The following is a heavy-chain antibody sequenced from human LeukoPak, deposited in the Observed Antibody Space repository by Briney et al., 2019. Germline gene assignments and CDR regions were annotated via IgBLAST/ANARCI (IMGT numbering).Heavy chain of an antibody. D-gene: IGHD3-3*01. Sequence: TGGSLRLSCAASGFTFSSYSMNWVRQAPGKGLEWVSSISSSSSYIYYADSVKGRFTISRDNAKNSLYLQMNSLRAEDTAVYYCARVVLLRLLEWLSHGYMDVWGKGTTVTVSS. V-gene: IGHV3-21*01. J-gene: IGHJ6*03. CDR3: ARVVLLRLLEWLSHGYMDV. CDR1: GFTFSSYS. CDR2: ISSSSSYI.